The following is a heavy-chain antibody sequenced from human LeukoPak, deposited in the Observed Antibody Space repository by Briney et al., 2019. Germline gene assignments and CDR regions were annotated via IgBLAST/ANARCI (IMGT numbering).Heavy chain of an antibody. V-gene: IGHV4-4*07. Sequence: SETLSLTCTVSGASISSYYWTWIRQPAGKGLEWIGRIYTSGSTNYNPSLKSRVAMSVDTSKNQFSLRLSSVTAADTAVYYCARLSADSSSSRGFDYWGQGTLVTVSS. J-gene: IGHJ4*02. CDR3: ARLSADSSSSRGFDY. D-gene: IGHD2-2*01. CDR2: IYTSGST. CDR1: GASISSYY.